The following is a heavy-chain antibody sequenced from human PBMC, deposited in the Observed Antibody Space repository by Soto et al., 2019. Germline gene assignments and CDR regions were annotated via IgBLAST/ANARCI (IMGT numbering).Heavy chain of an antibody. J-gene: IGHJ4*02. CDR1: GFTFRTYG. Sequence: VQLVESGGGVVQPGRSLRLSCAASGFTFRTYGMYWVRQAPGKGLEWVAVIWYDASNKYYADSVKGRFTISRDNSENTLDLQMNRPRAEGTAVYYCARGRVDGGELDLWGQGTLVTVSS. CDR3: ARGRVDGGELDL. D-gene: IGHD1-26*01. V-gene: IGHV3-33*01. CDR2: IWYDASNK.